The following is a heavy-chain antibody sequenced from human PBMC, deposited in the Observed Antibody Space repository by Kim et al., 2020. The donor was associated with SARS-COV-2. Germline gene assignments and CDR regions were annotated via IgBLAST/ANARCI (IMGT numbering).Heavy chain of an antibody. J-gene: IGHJ4*02. V-gene: IGHV3-9*01. CDR1: GFTFDDYA. CDR3: TKDMRGGEVSYEYFDY. CDR2: ISWNSGTI. Sequence: GGSLRLSCVGSGFTFDDYAMHWVRHAPGKGLEWVSSISWNSGTIGYADSVKGRFTIYRDNAKNSLYLQMNSLRPEDTTFYYCTKDMRGGEVSYEYFDYWGQGTLVTVSS. D-gene: IGHD3-10*01.